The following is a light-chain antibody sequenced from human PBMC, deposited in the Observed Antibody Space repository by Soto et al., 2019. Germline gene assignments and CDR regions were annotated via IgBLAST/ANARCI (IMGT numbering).Light chain of an antibody. CDR1: QYITIY. V-gene: IGKV3-11*01. CDR3: HQYNSWPPGT. Sequence: EIVLTQSPATLSLSPGERATLSCRASQYITIYLAWYQQKPGQAPRLLIYDASNRATGIPERFSGSGSGTEFTLTISSLQSEDFALYYCHQYNSWPPGTFGQGTKVDI. J-gene: IGKJ2*01. CDR2: DAS.